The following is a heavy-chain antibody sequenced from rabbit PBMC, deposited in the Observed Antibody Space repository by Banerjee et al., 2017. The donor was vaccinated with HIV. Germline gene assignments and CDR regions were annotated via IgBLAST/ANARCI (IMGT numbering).Heavy chain of an antibody. J-gene: IGHJ4*01. CDR1: FSNKYV. Sequence: FSNKYVMCWVRQAPGKGLEWIACINTSSGNTVYASWAKGRFTISKTSSTTVTLQMTSQTTADTASYFCARDLAAVIGWNFNLWGQGTLVTVS. CDR3: ARDLAAVIGWNFNL. V-gene: IGHV1S40*01. D-gene: IGHD1-1*01. CDR2: INTSSGNT.